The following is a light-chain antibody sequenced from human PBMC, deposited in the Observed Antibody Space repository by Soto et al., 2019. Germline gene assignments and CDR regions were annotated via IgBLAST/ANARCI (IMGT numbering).Light chain of an antibody. CDR1: SSNIGSNY. CDR3: AAGDASVSGRVV. CDR2: RNN. Sequence: QSVLTQPPSASGTPGQRVTIACSGSSSNIGSNYGYWYQQLPGTAPKLLIYRNNQRPLGVPDRFSGSKSGTSASLAISGLRSQDEDTYYWAAGDASVSGRVVFGGGTKLTVL. V-gene: IGLV1-47*01. J-gene: IGLJ2*01.